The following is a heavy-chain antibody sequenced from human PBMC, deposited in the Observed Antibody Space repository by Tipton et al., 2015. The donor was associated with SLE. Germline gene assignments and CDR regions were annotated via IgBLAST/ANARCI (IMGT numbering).Heavy chain of an antibody. J-gene: IGHJ4*02. D-gene: IGHD3-10*01. Sequence: QLVQSGADVKKPGSSLKVSCEVSGGGLDNYGINWVRQAPGQGLEWMGVIVPMFGATTYAQKFQDRLTMTTDDSTSTAYMELSSLRSEDTAVYYCAKIPLKYYDSRSYYDDGNDYWGQGTLVTVSS. CDR2: IVPMFGAT. CDR1: GGGLDNYG. V-gene: IGHV1-69*05. CDR3: AKIPLKYYDSRSYYDDGNDY.